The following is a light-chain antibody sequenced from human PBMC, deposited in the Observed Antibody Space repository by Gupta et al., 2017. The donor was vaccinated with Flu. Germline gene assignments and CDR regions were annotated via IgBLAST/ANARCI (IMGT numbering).Light chain of an antibody. CDR1: ESIGTY. J-gene: IGKJ4*01. CDR2: HAS. Sequence: EVVLTQSPVTLSLSPGETATLSCRASESIGTYLSWLQQKPGQAPRLLIYHASKRAADIPAMFSGSGSGTDFTLTISSLEAEDFGIYYCQQRNVWPLTFGRGTKVET. V-gene: IGKV3-11*01. CDR3: QQRNVWPLT.